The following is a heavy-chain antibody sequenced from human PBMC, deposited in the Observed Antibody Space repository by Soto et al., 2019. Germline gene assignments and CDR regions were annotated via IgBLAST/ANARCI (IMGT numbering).Heavy chain of an antibody. CDR2: INGGTGQT. J-gene: IGHJ6*04. V-gene: IGHV1-3*01. CDR3: ARGKGREENYYYYGLDF. Sequence: ASLKVSCNASGYTFSTHAMHWVRQAPGQSLEWMGWINGGTGQTKHSHRFQDRVTITRDTSASTAYMELSSLRPEDTAVYYCARGKGREENYYYYGLDFWGKGTTVTVSS. CDR1: GYTFSTHA.